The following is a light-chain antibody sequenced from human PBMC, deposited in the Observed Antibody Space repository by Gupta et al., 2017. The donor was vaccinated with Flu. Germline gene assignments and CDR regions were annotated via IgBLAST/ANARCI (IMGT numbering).Light chain of an antibody. CDR1: SNDVGGYHR. CDR3: SSHAGRVTWV. CDR2: DVT. Sequence: QSAPTQPRSVSGSPGQSFTISCTGPSNDVGGYHRFSWYEQRPGNAPKRIVDDVTERPAGVPDRCSGSKSGNTASLTSSGLQADDEADYYCSSHAGRVTWVFGTGTTVTVL. J-gene: IGLJ1*01. V-gene: IGLV2-11*01.